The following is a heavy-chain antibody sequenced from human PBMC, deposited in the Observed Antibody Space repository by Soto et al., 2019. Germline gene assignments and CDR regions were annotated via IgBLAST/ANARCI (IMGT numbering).Heavy chain of an antibody. D-gene: IGHD3-3*01. J-gene: IGHJ4*02. Sequence: GGSLRLSCAASGFTFTIYAMSWVRQAPGKGLEWVSTISGRAGGTYYADSVKGRFTISRDTSKNTLYLQMNSLRAADTAVYYCARGLRDPIFGVVSLDYWSQGTLVTVSS. CDR3: ARGLRDPIFGVVSLDY. CDR2: ISGRAGGT. V-gene: IGHV3-23*01. CDR1: GFTFTIYA.